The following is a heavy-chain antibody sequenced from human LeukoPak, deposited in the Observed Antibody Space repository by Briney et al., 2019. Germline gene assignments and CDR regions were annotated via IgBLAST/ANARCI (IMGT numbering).Heavy chain of an antibody. CDR3: ARRSTGSYGY. D-gene: IGHD3-10*01. Sequence: SETLSLTCVLYGGSSSGYYWSWIRQPPGKGLEWIGEINHSRSTNYNPSLKSRVTISIDTSKNQFSLKLSSVTAADTAVYYCARRSTGSYGYWGQGTLVTVSS. V-gene: IGHV4-34*01. CDR2: INHSRST. CDR1: GGSSSGYY. J-gene: IGHJ4*02.